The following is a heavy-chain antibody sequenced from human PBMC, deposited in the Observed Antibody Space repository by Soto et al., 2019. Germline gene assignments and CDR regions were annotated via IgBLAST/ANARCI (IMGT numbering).Heavy chain of an antibody. D-gene: IGHD2-8*01. V-gene: IGHV4-39*01. CDR1: GGSVSNSNYY. J-gene: IGHJ4*02. Sequence: KTSETLSLTCTVYGGSVSNSNYYWGWIRQSPGKGLEWIGSVYYRGRSYSKSSVKSRVTISVDTSKNQFSLNLNSVTASDTAVYYCVSQRTSVLTQAYFDYWGPGALVTVSS. CDR3: VSQRTSVLTQAYFDY. CDR2: VYYRGRS.